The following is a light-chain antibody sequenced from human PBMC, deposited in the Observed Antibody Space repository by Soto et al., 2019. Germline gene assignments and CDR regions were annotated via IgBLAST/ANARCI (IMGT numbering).Light chain of an antibody. Sequence: VMRQSQANLSVSPGEGANLSCRASQGIGDTLAWYQHKPGQTPRLLIYDTSTRATGVPTRFSGSRSGAEFTLTINSLQSEDFAVYYCQPYNIWPLTFGGGTKVDIK. CDR2: DTS. CDR3: QPYNIWPLT. CDR1: QGIGDT. V-gene: IGKV3-15*01. J-gene: IGKJ4*01.